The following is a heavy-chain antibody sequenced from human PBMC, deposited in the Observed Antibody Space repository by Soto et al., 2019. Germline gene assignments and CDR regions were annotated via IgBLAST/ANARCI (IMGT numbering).Heavy chain of an antibody. D-gene: IGHD1-26*01. V-gene: IGHV3-30-3*01. J-gene: IGHJ3*02. CDR3: ARDGYSGRSDGFDI. CDR1: GFTFSAYT. Sequence: QVQLVESGGGVVQPGRSLRLSCAASGFTFSAYTMHWVRQPPGKGLEWVAVISYDGNNERYTDAVKGRFPVSRNNSKSTLYLQMNSLKSEDTAVYYCARDGYSGRSDGFDIWGQGTMVTVSS. CDR2: ISYDGNNE.